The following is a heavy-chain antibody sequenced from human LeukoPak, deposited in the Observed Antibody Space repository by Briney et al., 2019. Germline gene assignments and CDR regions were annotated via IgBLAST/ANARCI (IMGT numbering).Heavy chain of an antibody. D-gene: IGHD3-9*01. CDR3: ARLAILTGYRDY. V-gene: IGHV4-31*03. J-gene: IGHJ4*02. CDR1: GGSISRGGYY. Sequence: SETLSLTCTVSGGSISRGGYYWSWIRQHPGKGLEWIGYIYYSGSTYYNPSLKSRVTISVDTSKNQFSLKLSSVTAADTAVYYCARLAILTGYRDYWGQGTLVTVSS. CDR2: IYYSGST.